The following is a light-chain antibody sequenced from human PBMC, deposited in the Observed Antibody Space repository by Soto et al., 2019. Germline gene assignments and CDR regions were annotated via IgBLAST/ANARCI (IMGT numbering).Light chain of an antibody. Sequence: QSVLTQTPSVSGAPGQRVTISCTGSSSDIGAGYDVHWYQQFPGTAPKLLIYGNNNRPSGVPDRFSGSKSGTSASLAITGLQAEDEAHYHCCSYAGSRTFVFGGGTKLTVL. CDR3: CSYAGSRTFV. CDR1: SSDIGAGYD. V-gene: IGLV1-40*01. CDR2: GNN. J-gene: IGLJ3*02.